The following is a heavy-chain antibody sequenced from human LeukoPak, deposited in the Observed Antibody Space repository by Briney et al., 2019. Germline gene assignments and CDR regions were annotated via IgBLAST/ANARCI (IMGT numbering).Heavy chain of an antibody. CDR1: AGSISSSDYY. CDR3: SRLTHSYYSDTSGYYPYYYMDV. V-gene: IGHV4-39*02. D-gene: IGHD3-22*01. J-gene: IGHJ6*03. Sequence: KPSETLSLTCTVYAGSISSSDYYWGWIRQSPGKGLEWIGRISYSGNTYYNPSLKSRVTISVDTSKNHFSLRLSSVTAADTAVYYCSRLTHSYYSDTSGYYPYYYMDVWGEGTTVTVSS. CDR2: ISYSGNT.